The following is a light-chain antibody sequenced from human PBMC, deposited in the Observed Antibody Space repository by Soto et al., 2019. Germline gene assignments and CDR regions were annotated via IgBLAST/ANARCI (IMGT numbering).Light chain of an antibody. CDR3: QQYNNWPLT. J-gene: IGKJ4*01. CDR2: GVS. Sequence: EIVMTQSPATLSVSPGERATLSCRASQSVNSNLAWYQQKPGQAPRLLIYGVSTRATGFPARFGGSGSGTEFTLTISSLQSEDLAIYYCQQYNNWPLTFGGGTKVETK. CDR1: QSVNSN. V-gene: IGKV3-15*01.